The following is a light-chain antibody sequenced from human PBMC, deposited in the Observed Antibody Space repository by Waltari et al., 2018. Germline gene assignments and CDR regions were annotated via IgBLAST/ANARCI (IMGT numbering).Light chain of an antibody. CDR1: QSISGN. V-gene: IGKV3-15*01. CDR3: QQYHDWPPWT. CDR2: AAS. J-gene: IGKJ1*01. Sequence: EVLMTQSPATLSVSPGERATLSCRASQSISGNLAWYQQKPGQAPRLVIYAASTRATGIPARISGSGSGTDFTLTITGLQSEDFAVYYCQQYHDWPPWTFGQGTTVEI.